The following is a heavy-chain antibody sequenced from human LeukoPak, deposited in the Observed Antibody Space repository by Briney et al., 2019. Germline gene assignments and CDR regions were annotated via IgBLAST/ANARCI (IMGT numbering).Heavy chain of an antibody. D-gene: IGHD2-2*01. CDR2: INWSGGST. J-gene: IGHJ4*02. V-gene: IGHV3-20*04. Sequence: GGSLRLSCTASGFAFDEHGTSWVRQVPGKGLEWVSGINWSGGSTGYADPLRGRFTISRDNAKNSLYLQMDRLRAEDTALYYCARAPITSPFYFDYWGQGTLVTVSS. CDR1: GFAFDEHG. CDR3: ARAPITSPFYFDY.